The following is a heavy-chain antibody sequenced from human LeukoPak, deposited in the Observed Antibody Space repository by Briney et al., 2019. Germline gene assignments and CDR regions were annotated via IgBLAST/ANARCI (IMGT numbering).Heavy chain of an antibody. V-gene: IGHV4-59*04. CDR1: GGSISSYY. CDR3: VNEWRGY. D-gene: IGHD3-3*01. J-gene: IGHJ4*02. Sequence: SETLSLTCTVSGGSISSYYWSWIRQPPGKGLEWIGYIQYSGSTYYNPSLKSRVTISVDTSKNQFSLKLSSVTAADTAVYYCVNEWRGYWGQGTLVTVSS. CDR2: IQYSGST.